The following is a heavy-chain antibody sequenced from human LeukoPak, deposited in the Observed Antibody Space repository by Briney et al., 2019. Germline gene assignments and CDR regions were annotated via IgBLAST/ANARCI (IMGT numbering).Heavy chain of an antibody. CDR2: ISSSSSYI. Sequence: GGSLRLSCAASGFTFSSYSMNWVRQAPGKGLEWVSSISSSSSYIYYADSVKGRFTISRDNAKNSLYLQMNSLRAEDTAVYYCAAEVVVVAARWGQGTLVTVSS. D-gene: IGHD2-15*01. J-gene: IGHJ4*02. CDR3: AAEVVVVAAR. CDR1: GFTFSSYS. V-gene: IGHV3-21*01.